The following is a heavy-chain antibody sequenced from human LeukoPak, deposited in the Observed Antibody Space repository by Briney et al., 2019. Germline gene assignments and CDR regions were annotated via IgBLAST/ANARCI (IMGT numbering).Heavy chain of an antibody. D-gene: IGHD3-22*01. V-gene: IGHV4-59*08. CDR1: GGSINGYC. J-gene: IGHJ4*02. CDR2: IFYTGSS. CDR3: ARHREYYESSGYGTSFDY. Sequence: SETLSLTCTVSGGSINGYCWSWIRQPPGKGLEWIGHIFYTGSSNYNPSLKSRVTISEDTSKNHFSLKLTSVTAADTAVYFCARHREYYESSGYGTSFDYWGQGTLVTVSS.